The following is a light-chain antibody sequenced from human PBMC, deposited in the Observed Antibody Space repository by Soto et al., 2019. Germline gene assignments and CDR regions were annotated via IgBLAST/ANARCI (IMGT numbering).Light chain of an antibody. CDR2: ATS. CDR1: ESVSRNY. V-gene: IGKV3-20*01. CDR3: QYCGTSRT. J-gene: IGKJ1*01. Sequence: EIVLTQSPGTLSLSPLERATLSFMASESVSRNYIAWYQQKPGQAPRLLIFATSNTATGIPDRFGGSGSETEFTLTISGLETEDSAVYYCQYCGTSRTFGQGTKVDIK.